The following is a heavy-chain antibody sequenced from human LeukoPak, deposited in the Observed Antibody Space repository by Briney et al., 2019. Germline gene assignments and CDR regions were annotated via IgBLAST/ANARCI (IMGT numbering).Heavy chain of an antibody. CDR2: IQQDGRGK. V-gene: IGHV3-7*01. CDR3: ARAPIDSNSWYQAFDI. Sequence: GGSLRLSCAASGFTFSSYWMSWVRQAPGKGLEWVANIQQDGRGKYYVDSVKGRFTISRDNARNSLYLQMNSLRAEDTAVYHCARAPIDSNSWYQAFDIWGQGTMVTVSS. J-gene: IGHJ3*02. D-gene: IGHD6-13*01. CDR1: GFTFSSYW.